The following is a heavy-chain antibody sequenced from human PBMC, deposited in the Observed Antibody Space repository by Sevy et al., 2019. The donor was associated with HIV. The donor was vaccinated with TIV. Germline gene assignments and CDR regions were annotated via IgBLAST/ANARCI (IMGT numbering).Heavy chain of an antibody. V-gene: IGHV1-46*01. Sequence: ASVKVSCKASGYTFTSYYMHWVRQAPGQGLEWMGIINPSSGSTSYAQKFQGRITMTRDTSTRTVYMELSSLRSEDTAVYYCARDRGYYGSVSNLLGYYYYGMDVWGQGTTVTVSS. D-gene: IGHD3-10*01. CDR1: GYTFTSYY. CDR3: ARDRGYYGSVSNLLGYYYYGMDV. J-gene: IGHJ6*02. CDR2: INPSSGST.